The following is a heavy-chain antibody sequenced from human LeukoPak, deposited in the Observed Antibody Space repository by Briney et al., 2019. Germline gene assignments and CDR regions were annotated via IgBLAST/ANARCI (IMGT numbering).Heavy chain of an antibody. J-gene: IGHJ4*02. D-gene: IGHD2-2*01. V-gene: IGHV3-30*03. CDR2: ISYDGSNK. CDR1: GFTFSSYG. Sequence: GRSLRLSCAASGFTFSSYGMHWVRQAPGKGLEWVAVISYDGSNKYYADSVKGRFTISRDNSKNTLYLQMNSLRAEDTAVYYCARAKVVPASFDYWGQGTLVTVSS. CDR3: ARAKVVPASFDY.